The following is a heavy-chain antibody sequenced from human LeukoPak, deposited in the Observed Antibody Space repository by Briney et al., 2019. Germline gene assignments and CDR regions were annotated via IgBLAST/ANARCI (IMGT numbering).Heavy chain of an antibody. V-gene: IGHV1-24*01. CDR2: FDPEVGET. CDR1: GNTLSEFS. J-gene: IGHJ5*02. Sequence: GASVKVSCKVTGNTLSEFSMHWVRQSPGNGLEWMGGFDPEVGETVYAQKFQGRVTMTEDTSTETAYMELSSLRSEDTAVYYCATDLLAGGLKTFDPWGQGTLVTVSS. CDR3: ATDLLAGGLKTFDP.